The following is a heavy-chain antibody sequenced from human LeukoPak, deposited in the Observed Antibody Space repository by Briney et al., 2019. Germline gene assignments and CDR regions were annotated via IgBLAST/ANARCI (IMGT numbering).Heavy chain of an antibody. V-gene: IGHV3-23*01. J-gene: IGHJ5*02. CDR2: ISGSGGST. CDR1: GFTFSSYA. Sequence: GGSLRLSCAASGFTFSSYAMSWVRQAPGKGLEWVSAISGSGGSTNNADSVKGRFTTSRDNSKNTMFLQMNSLRADDTAVYYCAKGYCSSFTCYSRFDPWGQGTLVTVSS. D-gene: IGHD2-2*02. CDR3: AKGYCSSFTCYSRFDP.